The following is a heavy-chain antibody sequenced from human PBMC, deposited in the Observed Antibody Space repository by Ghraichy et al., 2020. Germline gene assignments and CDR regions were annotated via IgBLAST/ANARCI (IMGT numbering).Heavy chain of an antibody. CDR2: ISGSGGST. J-gene: IGHJ2*01. CDR3: AKALTGYWYFDL. D-gene: IGHD7-27*01. CDR1: GFTFSSYA. V-gene: IGHV3-23*01. Sequence: ESLNISCAASGFTFSSYAMSWVRQAPGKGLEWVSAISGSGGSTYYADSVKGRFTISRDNSKNTLYLQMNSLRAEDTAVYYCAKALTGYWYFDLWGRGTLVTVSS.